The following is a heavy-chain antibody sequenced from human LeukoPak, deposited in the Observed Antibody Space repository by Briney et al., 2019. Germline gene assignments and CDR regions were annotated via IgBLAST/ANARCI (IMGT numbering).Heavy chain of an antibody. V-gene: IGHV1-18*01. CDR2: ISAYNGNT. CDR1: GYTFTSYG. CDR3: ARDRDDSSGWTDFDY. D-gene: IGHD6-19*01. Sequence: GASVKVSCTASGYTFTSYGISWVRQAPGQGLEWMGWISAYNGNTNYAQKLQGRVTMTTDTSTSTAYMELRSLRSDDTAVYYCARDRDDSSGWTDFDYWGQGTLVTVSS. J-gene: IGHJ4*02.